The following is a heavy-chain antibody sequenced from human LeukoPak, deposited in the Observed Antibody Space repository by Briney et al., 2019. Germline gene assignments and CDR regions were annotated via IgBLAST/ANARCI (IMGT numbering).Heavy chain of an antibody. CDR2: ISTYNDKT. D-gene: IGHD3/OR15-3a*01. J-gene: IGHJ4*02. V-gene: IGHV1-18*01. CDR1: GYSFTRYG. CDR3: ARDRYGTSSSRDF. Sequence: ASVKVSCKASGYSFTRYGISWVRQAPGQGLGWMGWISTYNDKTNFAQKVQGRVTMTTDTSTSTAYMELRSLRSDDTAVYYCARDRYGTSSSRDFWGQGTLVTVSS.